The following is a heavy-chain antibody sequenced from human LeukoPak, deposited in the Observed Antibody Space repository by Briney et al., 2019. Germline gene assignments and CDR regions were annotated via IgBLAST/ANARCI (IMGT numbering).Heavy chain of an antibody. CDR1: GYTVTSYG. Sequence: ASVKVSCXASGYTVTSYGISWVRHAHGQGLEWMGWISAYNGNTNYAQKPQARVTMTTDTSTSTAHMELRSLRSDATAVYYCARVAVGATAPLDYWXQGTLVTVSS. CDR3: ARVAVGATAPLDY. CDR2: ISAYNGNT. D-gene: IGHD1-26*01. J-gene: IGHJ4*02. V-gene: IGHV1-18*01.